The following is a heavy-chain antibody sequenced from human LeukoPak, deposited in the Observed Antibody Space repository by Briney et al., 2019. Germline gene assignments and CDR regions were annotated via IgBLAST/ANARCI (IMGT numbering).Heavy chain of an antibody. V-gene: IGHV3-48*01. CDR1: GFTFSSYS. CDR3: ARDSEGIRLDMIVVVPAAREGFDY. Sequence: PGGSLRLSCAASGFTFSSYSMNRVRQAPGKGLEWVSYISSSSSTIYYADSVKGRFTISRDNAKNSLYLQMNSLRAEDTAVYYCARDSEGIRLDMIVVVPAAREGFDYWGQGTLVTVSS. J-gene: IGHJ4*02. CDR2: ISSSSSTI. D-gene: IGHD2-2*01.